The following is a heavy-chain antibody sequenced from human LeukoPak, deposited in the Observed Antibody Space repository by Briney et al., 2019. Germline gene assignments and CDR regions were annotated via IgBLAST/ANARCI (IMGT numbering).Heavy chain of an antibody. Sequence: ASVKVSCKASGYTFTAYSMHWLRQAPGQGLEWMGWINPNTGGTIYVQKFQGRVTMTRDTSTSTVYIQLSSLRSEDTAVYYCARARGSGWYVLDYWGQGTLVTVSS. V-gene: IGHV1-2*02. J-gene: IGHJ4*02. D-gene: IGHD6-19*01. CDR2: INPNTGGT. CDR3: ARARGSGWYVLDY. CDR1: GYTFTAYS.